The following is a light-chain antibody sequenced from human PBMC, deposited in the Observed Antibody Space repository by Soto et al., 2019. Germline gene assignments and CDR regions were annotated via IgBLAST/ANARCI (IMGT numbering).Light chain of an antibody. V-gene: IGKV1-5*03. J-gene: IGKJ2*01. Sequence: DIPMTQSPSTLSASVGDRVTITCRASQSISSWLAWYQQKPGTAPKLLIYEASTLESGVPSRFSGSRSGTEITLTVSSLQPDDFATYYCQQYNDSFPYTFGQGTKLEIK. CDR1: QSISSW. CDR3: QQYNDSFPYT. CDR2: EAS.